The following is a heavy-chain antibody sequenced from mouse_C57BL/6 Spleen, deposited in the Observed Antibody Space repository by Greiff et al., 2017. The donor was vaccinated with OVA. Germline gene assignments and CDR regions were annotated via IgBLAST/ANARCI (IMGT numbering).Heavy chain of an antibody. CDR1: GYTFTDYY. Sequence: VKLQESGAELVRSGASVKLSCKASGYTFTDYYINWVKQRPGQGLEWIARIYPGSGNTYYNEKFKGKATLTAEKSSSTAYMQLSSLTSEDSAVYFCARDGNYHYFDYWGQGTTLTVSS. J-gene: IGHJ2*01. CDR3: ARDGNYHYFDY. CDR2: IYPGSGNT. D-gene: IGHD2-1*01. V-gene: IGHV1-76*01.